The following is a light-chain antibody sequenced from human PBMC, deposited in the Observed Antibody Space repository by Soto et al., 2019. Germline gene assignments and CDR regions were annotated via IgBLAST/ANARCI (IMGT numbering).Light chain of an antibody. CDR1: QTIDSW. V-gene: IGKV1-5*01. Sequence: DIQMTQSPSILSASVGDSVTIPCRSSQTIDSWVAWYQQIPVKAPKLLVYDATSLESGVSPRFSGSGYGTDFTLSINNLQPDDFATYYCQQYNRLITFGQGTRLEIK. CDR3: QQYNRLIT. CDR2: DAT. J-gene: IGKJ5*01.